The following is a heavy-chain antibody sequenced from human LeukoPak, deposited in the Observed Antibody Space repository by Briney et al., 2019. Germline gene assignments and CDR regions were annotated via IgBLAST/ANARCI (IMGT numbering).Heavy chain of an antibody. Sequence: ASVKVSCKVSGYTLTELSMHWVRQAPGKGLEWMGGFDPEDGETIYAQKFQGRVTMTEDTSTDTAYMELSSLRSEDTAIYYCAKDRRLDTPYDVFDIWGQGTMVTVSS. D-gene: IGHD1-1*01. CDR2: FDPEDGET. V-gene: IGHV1-24*01. CDR1: GYTLTELS. J-gene: IGHJ3*02. CDR3: AKDRRLDTPYDVFDI.